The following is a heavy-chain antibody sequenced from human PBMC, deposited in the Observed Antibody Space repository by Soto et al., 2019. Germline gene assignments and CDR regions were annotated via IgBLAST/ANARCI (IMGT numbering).Heavy chain of an antibody. D-gene: IGHD6-19*01. J-gene: IGHJ3*02. CDR2: IIPIFGTA. CDR1: GGTFSSYA. CDR3: ARQGDMAATPADAFDI. V-gene: IGHV1-69*13. Sequence: SVKVSCKASGGTFSSYAISWVRQAPGQGLEWMGGIIPIFGTANYAQKFQGRVTITADESTSTAYMELSSLRSEDTAVYYCARQGDMAATPADAFDIWGQGTLVTVSS.